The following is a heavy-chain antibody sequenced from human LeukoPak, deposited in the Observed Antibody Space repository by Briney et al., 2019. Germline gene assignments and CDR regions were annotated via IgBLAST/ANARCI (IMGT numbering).Heavy chain of an antibody. Sequence: GGSLRLSCAASGFTVRSNYMSWVRQSPRKGLEWVSIMYSGGSTDYADSVKGRFIISRDHSENTLYLQMNSLRAEDTAVYYCAKDYSRSDDSGTEKDLPFDYWGQGTLVTVSS. V-gene: IGHV3-53*01. J-gene: IGHJ4*02. CDR2: MYSGGST. CDR3: AKDYSRSDDSGTEKDLPFDY. D-gene: IGHD3-10*01. CDR1: GFTVRSNY.